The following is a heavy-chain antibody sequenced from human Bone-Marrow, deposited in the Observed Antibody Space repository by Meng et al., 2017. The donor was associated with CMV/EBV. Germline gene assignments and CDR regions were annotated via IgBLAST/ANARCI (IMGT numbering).Heavy chain of an antibody. CDR1: GGTFSKYA. Sequence: SVKVSCKASGGTFSKYAISWVRQAPGQGFEWMGGIIPILGITTYAQKLQGRVTMTRDTSTSTVYMELSSLRSEDTAVYYCARDTPLHCSSTSCYTDWFDPWGQGTLVTVSS. D-gene: IGHD2-2*02. CDR2: IIPILGIT. CDR3: ARDTPLHCSSTSCYTDWFDP. J-gene: IGHJ5*02. V-gene: IGHV1-69*10.